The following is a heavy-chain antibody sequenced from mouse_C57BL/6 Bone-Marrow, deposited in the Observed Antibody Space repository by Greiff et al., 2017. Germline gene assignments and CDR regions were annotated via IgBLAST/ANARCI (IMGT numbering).Heavy chain of an antibody. V-gene: IGHV5-9*01. CDR3: SRQVTTVLATKYFDV. Sequence: EVNVVESGGGLVKPGGSLKLSCAASGFTFSSYTMSWDRQTPEKRLQWVAAISGGGGNTYYPDSVKGRFTISRDNDKNILYLQMSSLRSEDTALYYCSRQVTTVLATKYFDVWGTGTTVTVSS. CDR1: GFTFSSYT. J-gene: IGHJ1*03. CDR2: ISGGGGNT. D-gene: IGHD1-1*01.